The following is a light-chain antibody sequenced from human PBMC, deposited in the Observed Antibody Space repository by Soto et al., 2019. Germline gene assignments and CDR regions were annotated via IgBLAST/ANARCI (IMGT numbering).Light chain of an antibody. CDR2: GAS. Sequence: QSPGILSLSAGERATISCRASQSVSSSYLAWYQQKPGQAPRLLIYGASSRATGSPDRFSGSGSGTDFTLTISRLEPEDFAVYYCHQYGSSPWTFGQGTKVEIK. CDR1: QSVSSSY. CDR3: HQYGSSPWT. V-gene: IGKV3-20*01. J-gene: IGKJ1*01.